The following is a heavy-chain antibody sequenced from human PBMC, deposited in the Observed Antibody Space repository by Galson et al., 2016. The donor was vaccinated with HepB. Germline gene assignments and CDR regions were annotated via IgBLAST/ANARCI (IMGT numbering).Heavy chain of an antibody. D-gene: IGHD3-3*01. J-gene: IGHJ4*02. CDR2: ITGSGTVL. Sequence: SLRLSCAAPGFTFGDSYMSWIRQAPGKGLEWISCITGSGTVLFYADSVKGRFTISRDNARNSLYLHLNSLRAEDTAAYYCARGHYEVWGQGTLVTVSS. CDR3: ARGHYEV. CDR1: GFTFGDSY. V-gene: IGHV3-11*01.